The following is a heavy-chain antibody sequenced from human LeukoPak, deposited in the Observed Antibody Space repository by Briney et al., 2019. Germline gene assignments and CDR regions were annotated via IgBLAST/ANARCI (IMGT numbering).Heavy chain of an antibody. D-gene: IGHD6-13*01. V-gene: IGHV3-7*01. CDR1: GFTFSDYW. Sequence: GALKLSCSAPGFTFSDYWMNWVRQAPGKGLEWVANIKQDSTATFYGASVKGRFTISRDNSKNSLYLQMDSLRVEDTAVYYCATSDATAGGPYWGLGTLVTVSS. CDR3: ATSDATAGGPY. CDR2: IKQDSTAT. J-gene: IGHJ4*02.